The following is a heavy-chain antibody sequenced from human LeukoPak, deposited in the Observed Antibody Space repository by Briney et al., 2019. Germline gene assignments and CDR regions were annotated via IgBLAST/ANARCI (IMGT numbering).Heavy chain of an antibody. D-gene: IGHD3-3*01. Sequence: GASVKVSCKASGGTFSSYAISWVRQAPGQGLEWMGGIIPIFGTANYAQKFQGRVTITTDESTSTAYMELSSLRSEDTAVYYCASSDYSDFWSGGNWFDPWGQGTLVTVSS. J-gene: IGHJ5*02. V-gene: IGHV1-69*05. CDR2: IIPIFGTA. CDR1: GGTFSSYA. CDR3: ASSDYSDFWSGGNWFDP.